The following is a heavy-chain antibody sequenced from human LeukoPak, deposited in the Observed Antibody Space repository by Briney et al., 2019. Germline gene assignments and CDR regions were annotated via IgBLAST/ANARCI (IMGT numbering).Heavy chain of an antibody. D-gene: IGHD4-17*01. CDR1: EYICTDYA. CDR3: ARARWTSTVTTYYLDF. Sequence: ASVKVSCKASEYICTDYAIQWVRQAPGQGLEWMGWINAGNGKTKYSQKFQGRVTITRDTSASTAYMELSGLRSDDTAVYYCARARWTSTVTTYYLDFWGQGTLVTVSS. V-gene: IGHV1-3*01. CDR2: INAGNGKT. J-gene: IGHJ4*02.